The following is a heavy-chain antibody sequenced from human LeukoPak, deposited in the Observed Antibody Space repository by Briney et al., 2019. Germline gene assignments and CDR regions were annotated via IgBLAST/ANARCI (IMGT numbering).Heavy chain of an antibody. Sequence: KPSETLSLTCTVSGGSISSYYWSWIRQPAGKGLEWIGRIYTSGSTNYNPSLKSRVTMSVDTSKNQFSLKLSSVTAADTAVYYCARDFPPYSKNWFDPWGQGTLVTVSS. CDR3: ARDFPPYSKNWFDP. CDR2: IYTSGST. CDR1: GGSISSYY. J-gene: IGHJ5*02. D-gene: IGHD6-13*01. V-gene: IGHV4-4*07.